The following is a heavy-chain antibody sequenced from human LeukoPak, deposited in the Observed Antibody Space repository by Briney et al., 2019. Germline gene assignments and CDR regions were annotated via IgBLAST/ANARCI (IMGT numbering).Heavy chain of an antibody. CDR2: ISSSSYI. D-gene: IGHD2-15*01. CDR3: ATFKDIVVVVAATPHYYGMDV. V-gene: IGHV3-21*01. Sequence: PGGSLRLSCAASGFTFSSYSMNWVRQAPGKGLEWVSSISSSSYIYYADSVKGRFTISRDNAKNSLYLQMNSLRAEDTAVYYCATFKDIVVVVAATPHYYGMDVWGQGTTVTVSS. J-gene: IGHJ6*02. CDR1: GFTFSSYS.